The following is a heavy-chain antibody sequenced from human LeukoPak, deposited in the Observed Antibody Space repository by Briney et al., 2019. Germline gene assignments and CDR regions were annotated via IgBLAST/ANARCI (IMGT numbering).Heavy chain of an antibody. Sequence: GRSLRLSCAASGFTFSTYWMSWVRQAPEKGLEWVANIKQDGSEKYYVDSVKGRFTISRDNAKNSLYLQMNSLRADDTAVYYCARENDYTDYGQDYNYYMDVWGNGATVTVSS. CDR3: ARENDYTDYGQDYNYYMDV. CDR2: IKQDGSEK. CDR1: GFTFSTYW. J-gene: IGHJ6*03. V-gene: IGHV3-7*01. D-gene: IGHD4-17*01.